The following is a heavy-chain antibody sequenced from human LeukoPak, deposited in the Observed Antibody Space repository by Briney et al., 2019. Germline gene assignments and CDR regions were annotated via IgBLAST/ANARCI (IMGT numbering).Heavy chain of an antibody. Sequence: ATVKVSCKASGYTFTSYDINCVRQATGQGLEWMGWMNPNSGNTGYAQKFQGRVTMTRSTSISTAYMELSSLRSEDTAVYYCASSLRHSGYDSWGQGTLVTVSS. J-gene: IGHJ4*02. CDR3: ASSLRHSGYDS. CDR1: GYTFTSYD. CDR2: MNPNSGNT. D-gene: IGHD5-12*01. V-gene: IGHV1-8*01.